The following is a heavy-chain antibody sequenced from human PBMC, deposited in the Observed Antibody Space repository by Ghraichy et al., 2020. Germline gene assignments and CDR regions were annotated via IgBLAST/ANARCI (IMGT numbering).Heavy chain of an antibody. J-gene: IGHJ6*02. D-gene: IGHD3-16*01. Sequence: ASVKVSCKASGYTFTSYAMHWVRQAPGQRLEWMGWINAGNGNTKYSQKFQGRVTITRDTSASTAYMELSSLRSEDTAVYYCARVWPGGYYYYGMDVWGQGTTVTVSS. CDR2: INAGNGNT. CDR3: ARVWPGGYYYYGMDV. CDR1: GYTFTSYA. V-gene: IGHV1-3*01.